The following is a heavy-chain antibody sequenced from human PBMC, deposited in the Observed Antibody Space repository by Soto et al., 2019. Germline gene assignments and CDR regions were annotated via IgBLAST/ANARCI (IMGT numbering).Heavy chain of an antibody. D-gene: IGHD5-12*01. J-gene: IGHJ4*02. CDR1: GFTFDDYA. Sequence: LRLSCAASGFTFDDYAMHWVRQAPGKGLEWVSGISWNSGSIGYADSVKGRFTISRDNAKNSLYLQMNSLRAEDTALYYCAARGYSGYPGYWGQGTLVTVSS. V-gene: IGHV3-9*01. CDR2: ISWNSGSI. CDR3: AARGYSGYPGY.